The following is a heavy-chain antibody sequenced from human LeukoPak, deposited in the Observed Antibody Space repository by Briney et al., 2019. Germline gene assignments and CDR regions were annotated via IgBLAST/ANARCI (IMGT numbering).Heavy chain of an antibody. D-gene: IGHD6-19*01. CDR3: ARRASSTGWSFDS. CDR2: IYYSGST. CDR1: GGSISSYY. J-gene: IGHJ4*02. V-gene: IGHV4-59*01. Sequence: SETLSLTCTVSGGSISSYYWSWIRQPPGKGLEWIGYIYYSGSTNYNPSLKSRVTISVDTSKNQFSLKLNSVTAADTAVYYCARRASSTGWSFDSWGQGTQVTVSS.